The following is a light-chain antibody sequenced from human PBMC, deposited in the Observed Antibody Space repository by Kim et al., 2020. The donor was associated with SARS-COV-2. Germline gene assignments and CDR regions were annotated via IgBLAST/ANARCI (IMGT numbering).Light chain of an antibody. J-gene: IGLJ3*02. Sequence: SSELTQDPAVSVALGQTVRITCQGDSLRSYYASWYQQKPGQAPVLVIFAKNNRPSGIPDRISGSSAGNTASLTISGAQAEDEADYYCKSRDSSGNRLVFGVGTHLSVL. CDR3: KSRDSSGNRLV. CDR1: SLRSYY. V-gene: IGLV3-19*01. CDR2: AKN.